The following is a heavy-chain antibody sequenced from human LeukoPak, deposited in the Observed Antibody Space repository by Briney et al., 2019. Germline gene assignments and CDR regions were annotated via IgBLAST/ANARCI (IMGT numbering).Heavy chain of an antibody. CDR2: IYYSGST. CDR1: GGSISSGGYY. J-gene: IGHJ4*02. D-gene: IGHD3-3*01. Sequence: SETLSLTCTVSGGSISSGGYYWSWIRQHPGKGLEWIGYIYYSGSTYYNPSLKSRVTISVDTSKNQFSLKLSSVTAADTAVYYCARVNPLYYDFWSAEYYFDYWGQGTLVTVSS. CDR3: ARVNPLYYDFWSAEYYFDY. V-gene: IGHV4-31*03.